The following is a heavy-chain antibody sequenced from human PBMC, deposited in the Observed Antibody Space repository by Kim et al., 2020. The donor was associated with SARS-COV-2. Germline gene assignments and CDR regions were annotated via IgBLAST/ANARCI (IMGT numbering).Heavy chain of an antibody. CDR2: ISYDGSNK. Sequence: GGSLRLSCAASGFTFSSYGMHWVRQAPGKGLEWVAVISYDGSNKYYADSVKGRFTISRDNSKNTLYLQMNSLRAEDTAVYYCARGGLRGYSGYGYDSSGYYPDYWGQGTLVTVSS. J-gene: IGHJ4*02. CDR3: ARGGLRGYSGYGYDSSGYYPDY. V-gene: IGHV3-33*05. CDR1: GFTFSSYG. D-gene: IGHD3-22*01.